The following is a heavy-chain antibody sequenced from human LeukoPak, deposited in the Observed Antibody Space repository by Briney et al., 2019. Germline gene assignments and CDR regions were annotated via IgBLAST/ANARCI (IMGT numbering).Heavy chain of an antibody. CDR1: GFTFDDYA. CDR3: AKDGYSSSWYYFDY. D-gene: IGHD6-13*01. Sequence: GGSLRLSCAASGFTFDDYAMHWVRQAPGKGLEWVSGISWNSGSIGYADSVKGRFTISRDNAKNSLYLQMNGLRAEDMALYHCAKDGYSSSWYYFDYWGQGTLVTVSS. J-gene: IGHJ4*02. V-gene: IGHV3-9*03. CDR2: ISWNSGSI.